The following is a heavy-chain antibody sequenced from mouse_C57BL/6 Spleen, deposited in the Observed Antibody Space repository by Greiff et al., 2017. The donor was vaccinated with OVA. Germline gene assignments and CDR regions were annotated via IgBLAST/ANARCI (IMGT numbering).Heavy chain of an antibody. CDR3: AKKDSSGYGYAMDY. Sequence: VQLQESGPGLVQPSQCLSITCTVSGFSLTSYGVHWVRQSPGQGLEWLGVIWRGGSTDYNAAFMSRMSITKDNSKSQVFFKMNSLQADDTAIYYCAKKDSSGYGYAMDYWGQGTSVTVSS. CDR2: IWRGGST. J-gene: IGHJ4*01. D-gene: IGHD3-2*02. V-gene: IGHV2-5*01. CDR1: GFSLTSYG.